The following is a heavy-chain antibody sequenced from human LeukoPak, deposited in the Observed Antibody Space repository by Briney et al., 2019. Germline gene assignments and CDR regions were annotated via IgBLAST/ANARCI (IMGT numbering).Heavy chain of an antibody. CDR1: GGSISSYY. J-gene: IGHJ3*02. CDR3: ARDGAMVRGVTTDDAFDI. Sequence: SETLSLTCTVSGGSISSYYWSWIRQPPGKGLEWIGYIYYSGSTNYNPSLKSRVTISVDTSKNQFSLKLSSVTAADTAVYYCARDGAMVRGVTTDDAFDIWGQGTMVTVSS. CDR2: IYYSGST. V-gene: IGHV4-59*01. D-gene: IGHD3-10*01.